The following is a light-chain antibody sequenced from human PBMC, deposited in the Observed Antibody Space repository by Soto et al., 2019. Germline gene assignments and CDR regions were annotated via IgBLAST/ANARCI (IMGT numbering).Light chain of an antibody. CDR3: QQSYNSLLLT. V-gene: IGKV1-39*01. CDR2: SAS. CDR1: QSISTY. J-gene: IGKJ4*01. Sequence: DLQMTQSPSSLSASVGDRVTITCRASQSISTYLNWYQQKPGEAPNLLIYSASNLQTGVPSRFSGSGSGTDFTLTISSLQPEDFATYYCQQSYNSLLLTFGGGTKVE.